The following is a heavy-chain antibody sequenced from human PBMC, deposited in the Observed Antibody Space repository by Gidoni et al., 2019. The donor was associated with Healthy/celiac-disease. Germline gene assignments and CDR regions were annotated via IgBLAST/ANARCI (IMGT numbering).Heavy chain of an antibody. CDR3: ARDFGSGSYGYYYYGMDV. CDR2: ISSSSSYI. D-gene: IGHD3-10*01. CDR1: GFTFSSYS. Sequence: EVQLVESGGGLVKPGGSLILSCASSGFTFSSYSMNWVRQAPGKGLEWVSSISSSSSYIYYAGSVKGRFTISRDNAKNSLYLQMNSLRAEDTAVYYCARDFGSGSYGYYYYGMDVWGQGTTVTVSS. J-gene: IGHJ6*02. V-gene: IGHV3-21*01.